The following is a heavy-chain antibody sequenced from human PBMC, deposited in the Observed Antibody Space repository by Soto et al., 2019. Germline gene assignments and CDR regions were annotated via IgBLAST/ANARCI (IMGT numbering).Heavy chain of an antibody. CDR2: INPSGSST. Sequence: ASVKVSCKASGYTFTSYYMHWVRQAPGQGLEWMGIINPSGSSTSYAQKFQGRVTMTRDTSTSTVYMELSSLRSEDTAVYYSAVLSSRLHESFDYWGQGTLVTGSS. V-gene: IGHV1-46*01. CDR1: GYTFTSYY. D-gene: IGHD6-13*01. CDR3: AVLSSRLHESFDY. J-gene: IGHJ4*02.